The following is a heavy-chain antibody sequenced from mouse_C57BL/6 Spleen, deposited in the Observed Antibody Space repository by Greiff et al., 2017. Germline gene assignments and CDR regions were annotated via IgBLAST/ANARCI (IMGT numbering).Heavy chain of an antibody. D-gene: IGHD2-1*01. Sequence: VQLQQSGPVLVKPGASVKMSCKASGYTFTDYYMNWVKQSPGKGLEWIGVIHPYNGGTSYNQKFKGKATLTVDKSSSTAYMELNSLTSEDSAVYYCAEGAYYGNYGFAYWGQGTLVSVAA. CDR3: AEGAYYGNYGFAY. CDR1: GYTFTDYY. J-gene: IGHJ3*01. V-gene: IGHV1-19*01. CDR2: IHPYNGGT.